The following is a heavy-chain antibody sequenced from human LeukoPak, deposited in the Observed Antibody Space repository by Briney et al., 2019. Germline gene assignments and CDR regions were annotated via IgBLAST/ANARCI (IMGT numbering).Heavy chain of an antibody. CDR3: ARGVAAYLGYSGYDSVWFDP. CDR1: GGTFSSYA. CDR2: IIPIFGTA. D-gene: IGHD5-12*01. Sequence: ASVKVSCKASGGTFSSYAISWVRQAPGQGLEWMGGIIPIFGTANYAQKFQGRVTITTDESTSTAYMELSSLRSEDTAVYYCARGVAAYLGYSGYDSVWFDPWGQGTLVTVSS. V-gene: IGHV1-69*05. J-gene: IGHJ5*02.